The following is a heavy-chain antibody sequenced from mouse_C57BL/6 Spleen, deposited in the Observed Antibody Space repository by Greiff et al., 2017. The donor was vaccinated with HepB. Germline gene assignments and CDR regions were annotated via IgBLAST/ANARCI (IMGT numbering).Heavy chain of an antibody. CDR2: IYPGGGYT. Sequence: QVQLQQSGAELVRPGTSVKMSCKASGYTFTNYWIGWAKQRPGHGLEWIGDIYPGGGYTNYNEKFKGKATLTADKSSSTAYMQCSSLTSEDSAIYYGARSIPPYFDVWGTGTTVTVSS. CDR1: GYTFTNYW. CDR3: ARSIPPYFDV. D-gene: IGHD5-1-1*01. V-gene: IGHV1-63*01. J-gene: IGHJ1*03.